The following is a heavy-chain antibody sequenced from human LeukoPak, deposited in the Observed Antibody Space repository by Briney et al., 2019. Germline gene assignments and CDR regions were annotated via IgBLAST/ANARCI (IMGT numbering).Heavy chain of an antibody. CDR1: GGSISSGSYY. D-gene: IGHD5-18*01. CDR2: IYTSGST. CDR3: ARDRGYRYFDY. Sequence: SETLSLTCTVSGGSISSGSYYWSWIRQPAGKGLEWIGRIYTSGSTNYNPSLKSRVTISVDTSKNQFSLKLSSVTAADTAVYYCARDRGYRYFDYWGQGTLVTVSS. J-gene: IGHJ4*02. V-gene: IGHV4-61*02.